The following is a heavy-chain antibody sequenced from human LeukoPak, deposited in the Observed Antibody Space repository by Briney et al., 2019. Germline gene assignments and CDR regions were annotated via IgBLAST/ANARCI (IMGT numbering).Heavy chain of an antibody. CDR2: ISYDGSNK. V-gene: IGHV3-30-3*01. Sequence: GRSLRLSCAASGFTFSSYAMHWVRQAPGKGLEWVAVISYDGSNKYYADSVKGRFTISRDNSKNTLYLQMNSLRAEDTAVYYCARTYSNYDAFDIWDQGTMVTVSS. CDR3: ARTYSNYDAFDI. CDR1: GFTFSSYA. D-gene: IGHD4-11*01. J-gene: IGHJ3*02.